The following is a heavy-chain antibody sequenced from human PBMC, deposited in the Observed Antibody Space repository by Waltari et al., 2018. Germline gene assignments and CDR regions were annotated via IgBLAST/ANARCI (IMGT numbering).Heavy chain of an antibody. V-gene: IGHV3-11*01. CDR1: GFTFSDYY. J-gene: IGHJ4*02. CDR2: MRRSGSTI. Sequence: QVQLVESGGGLVKPGGSLRLSCAASGFTFSDYYMSWIRQAPGKGLEWVSYMRRSGSTIYYADSVKGRFTISRDNAKNSLYLQMNSLRAEDTAVYYCARPSQLYDSSGYYDYWGQGTLVTVSS. CDR3: ARPSQLYDSSGYYDY. D-gene: IGHD3-22*01.